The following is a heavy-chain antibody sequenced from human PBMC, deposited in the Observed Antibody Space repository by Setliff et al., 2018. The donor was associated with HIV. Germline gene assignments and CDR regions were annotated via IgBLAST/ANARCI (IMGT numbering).Heavy chain of an antibody. D-gene: IGHD1-26*01. CDR3: ARSPGWEPPSSFDY. Sequence: GGSLRLSCAASGFTFSDYYMSWIRQAPGKGLEWVSFISSSGSTIFYADSVKGRFTISRDNAKNSLSLQMNSLRAEDTAVYYCARSPGWEPPSSFDYWGQGTLVTVSS. CDR2: ISSSGSTI. V-gene: IGHV3-11*04. CDR1: GFTFSDYY. J-gene: IGHJ4*02.